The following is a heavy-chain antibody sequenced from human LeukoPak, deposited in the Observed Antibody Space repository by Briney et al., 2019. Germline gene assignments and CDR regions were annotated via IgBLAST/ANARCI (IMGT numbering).Heavy chain of an antibody. D-gene: IGHD1-26*01. V-gene: IGHV4-61*02. CDR3: ASTLWEVRQTGAFDI. Sequence: PSQTLSLTCTVSGASISSGSYYWSWIRQPAGKGLEWIGRIYTSGSTDYNPSLKSRVTISVDTSKNQFSLKLSSVTAADTAVYYCASTLWEVRQTGAFDIWVQGTMVTVSS. CDR1: GASISSGSYY. J-gene: IGHJ3*02. CDR2: IYTSGST.